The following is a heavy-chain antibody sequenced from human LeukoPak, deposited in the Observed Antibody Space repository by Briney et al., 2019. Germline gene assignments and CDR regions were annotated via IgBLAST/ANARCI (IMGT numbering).Heavy chain of an antibody. D-gene: IGHD1-1*01. CDR3: AKSFGRYFDPSYFDY. V-gene: IGHV3-23*01. CDR2: ISGSGGST. J-gene: IGHJ4*02. Sequence: GGSLRLSCAASGFTFSSYAMSWVRQAPGKGLEWVSAISGSGGSTYYADSVKGRFTISRDNSKNTLYLQMNSLRAEDTAVYYCAKSFGRYFDPSYFDYWGQGTLVTVSS. CDR1: GFTFSSYA.